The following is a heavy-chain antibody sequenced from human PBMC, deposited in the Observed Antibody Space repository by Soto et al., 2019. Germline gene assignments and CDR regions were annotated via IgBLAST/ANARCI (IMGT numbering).Heavy chain of an antibody. CDR3: ATDQVRVVVAAAFDY. J-gene: IGHJ4*02. Sequence: QVQLVESGVVVVQHGRSLRLSCAASGFTFSSYGMHWVRQAPGKGLEWVAVISYDGSNKYYADSVKGRCTISRDNSKNTLYLQMNSLRAEDTAVYYCATDQVRVVVAAAFDYWGQGTLVTVSS. CDR2: ISYDGSNK. V-gene: IGHV3-30*03. CDR1: GFTFSSYG. D-gene: IGHD2-15*01.